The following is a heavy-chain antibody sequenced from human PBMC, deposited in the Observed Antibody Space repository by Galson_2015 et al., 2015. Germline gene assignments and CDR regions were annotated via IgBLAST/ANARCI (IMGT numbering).Heavy chain of an antibody. CDR3: ANSGSGSGLYYYYMDV. J-gene: IGHJ6*03. Sequence: SLRLSCAASGFTFSSYAMSWLRQAPGKGLEWVSAISGSGGGTYYADSVKGRFTISRDNSKNTLYLQMSSPRAEDTAVYYCANSGSGSGLYYYYMDVWGKGTTVTVSS. V-gene: IGHV3-23*01. CDR2: ISGSGGGT. CDR1: GFTFSSYA. D-gene: IGHD3-10*01.